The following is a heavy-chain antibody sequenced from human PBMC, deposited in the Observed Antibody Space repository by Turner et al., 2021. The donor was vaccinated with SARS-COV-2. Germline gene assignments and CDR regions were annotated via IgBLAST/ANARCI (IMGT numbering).Heavy chain of an antibody. D-gene: IGHD3-22*01. J-gene: IGHJ4*02. Sequence: QVQLQESGPGLVKPSETLSLTCTVSGGSISGYYGSWLRQPPGKALEWIGYIYYSGNTYYNPSLKGRVTISVDTSKNQFSLKLSSVTAADTAVYYCASYYYDSSGYYYAFDYWGQGTLVTVSS. V-gene: IGHV4-59*01. CDR1: GGSISGYY. CDR3: ASYYYDSSGYYYAFDY. CDR2: IYYSGNT.